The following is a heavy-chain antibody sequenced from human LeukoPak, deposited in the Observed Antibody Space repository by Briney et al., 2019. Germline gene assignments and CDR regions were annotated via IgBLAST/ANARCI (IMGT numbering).Heavy chain of an antibody. D-gene: IGHD6-13*01. J-gene: IGHJ4*02. CDR3: ARGQGIAAAGTYQLDY. CDR2: INHSGST. CDR1: GGSFSGYY. V-gene: IGHV4-34*01. Sequence: SETLSLTCAVYGGSFSGYYWSCIRQPPGKGLEWIGEINHSGSTNYNPSLKSRVTISVDTSKNQFSLKLSSVTAADTAVYYCARGQGIAAAGTYQLDYWGQGTLVTVSS.